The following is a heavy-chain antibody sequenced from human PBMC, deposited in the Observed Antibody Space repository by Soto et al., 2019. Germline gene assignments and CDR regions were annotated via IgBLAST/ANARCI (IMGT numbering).Heavy chain of an antibody. CDR3: ARTKTYGSGSKRYYYYGMDV. CDR1: GFTFSSYA. V-gene: IGHV3-23*01. J-gene: IGHJ6*02. D-gene: IGHD3-10*01. Sequence: GGSLRLSCAASGFTFSSYAMSWVRQAPGKGLEWVSAISGSGGSTYYADSVKGRFTISRDNSKNTLYLQMNSLRAEDTAVYYCARTKTYGSGSKRYYYYGMDVWGQGTTVTVSS. CDR2: ISGSGGST.